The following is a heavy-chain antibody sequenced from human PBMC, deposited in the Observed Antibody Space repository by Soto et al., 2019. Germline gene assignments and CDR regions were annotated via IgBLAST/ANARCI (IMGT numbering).Heavy chain of an antibody. D-gene: IGHD3-16*01. CDR2: IWYDGSNK. V-gene: IGHV3-33*01. Sequence: PGGSLRLSCAASGFTFSSYGMHWVRQAPGKGLEWVAVIWYDGSNKYYADSVKGRFTISRDNSKNTLYLQMNSLRAEDTAVYYCARDYDDYYYYYMDVWGKGTTVTVSS. CDR1: GFTFSSYG. J-gene: IGHJ6*03. CDR3: ARDYDDYYYYYMDV.